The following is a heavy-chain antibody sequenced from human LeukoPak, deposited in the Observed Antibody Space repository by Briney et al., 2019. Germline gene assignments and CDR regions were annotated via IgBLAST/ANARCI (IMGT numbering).Heavy chain of an antibody. CDR2: IRYDGSNK. CDR1: GFTFSSYG. V-gene: IGHV3-30*02. Sequence: GGSLRLSCAASGFTFSSYGMHWVRQAPGKGLEWVAFIRYDGSNKYYADSVKGRFTISRDNSKNTLYMQMNSLRAEDTAVYYCAKDPSYNWNPAGFDYWGQGTLVTVSS. J-gene: IGHJ4*02. D-gene: IGHD1-20*01. CDR3: AKDPSYNWNPAGFDY.